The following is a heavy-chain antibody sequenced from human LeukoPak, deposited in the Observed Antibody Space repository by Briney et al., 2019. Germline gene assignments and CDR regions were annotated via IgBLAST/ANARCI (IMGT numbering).Heavy chain of an antibody. CDR2: IYYSGNT. V-gene: IGHV4-39*01. Sequence: SETLSLTCTVSGGSISSSTYYWAWIRQPPGKGLEWIGSIYYSGNTYYNTSLKSRVTISVDTSKNQFSLKLSSVTAADTAVYYCAGWWYDYVWGSYRYHFHYFDYWGQGTLVTVSS. J-gene: IGHJ4*02. CDR1: GGSISSSTYY. D-gene: IGHD3-16*02. CDR3: AGWWYDYVWGSYRYHFHYFDY.